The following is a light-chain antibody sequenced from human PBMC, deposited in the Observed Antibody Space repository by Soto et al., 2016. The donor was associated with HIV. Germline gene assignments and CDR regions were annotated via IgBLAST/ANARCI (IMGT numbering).Light chain of an antibody. J-gene: IGKJ3*01. Sequence: DIQMTQSPSSPSASVGDRVTITCQASQDITNYLNWYQQKPGKAPKLLIYDASNLETGVPSRFSGSGSGTDFTFTISSLQPEDIATYYCQHYDNLPLTFGPGTQVDVK. CDR3: QHYDNLPLT. CDR1: QDITNY. V-gene: IGKV1-33*01. CDR2: DAS.